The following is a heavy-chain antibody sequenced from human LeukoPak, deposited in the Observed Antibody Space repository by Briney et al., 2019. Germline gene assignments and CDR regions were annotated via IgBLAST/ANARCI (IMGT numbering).Heavy chain of an antibody. D-gene: IGHD1-1*01. J-gene: IGHJ4*02. CDR2: FYGSGSA. CDR3: VRDVSQRRHFDY. CDR1: GGSISGYI. V-gene: IGHV4-59*12. Sequence: SETLSLTCTVSGGSISGYIWSWIRQPPGKGLEWIGYFYGSGSASYNPSLKSRVTISVDRSNNQFSLKMSSVTAADTAVYYCVRDVSQRRHFDYWGQGTLVTVSS.